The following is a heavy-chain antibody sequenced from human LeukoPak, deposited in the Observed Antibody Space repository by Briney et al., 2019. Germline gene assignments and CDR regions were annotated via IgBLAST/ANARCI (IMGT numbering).Heavy chain of an antibody. CDR3: ARATGNWFGESGYFDY. CDR2: IYYSGST. D-gene: IGHD3-10*01. J-gene: IGHJ4*02. CDR1: GGSISSGDYY. V-gene: IGHV4-30-4*01. Sequence: KPSQTLSLTCTVSGGSISSGDYYWSWIRQPPGKGLEWIGYIYYSGSTYYNPSLKSRVTISVDTSKNQFSLKLSSVTAADTAVYYCARATGNWFGESGYFDYWGQGTLVTVSS.